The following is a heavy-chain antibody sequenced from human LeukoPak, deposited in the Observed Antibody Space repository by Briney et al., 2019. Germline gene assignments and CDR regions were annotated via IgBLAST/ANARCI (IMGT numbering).Heavy chain of an antibody. Sequence: PGGSLRLSCAASGFTFSNAWMTWVRQAPGKGLEWVGRIKSKTDGGTTDYAAPVKGRFTISRDDLKNTLYLQMNSLRAEDTAIYYCAKDEGRDYFDYWGQGTLVTVSS. V-gene: IGHV3-15*01. CDR2: IKSKTDGGTT. J-gene: IGHJ4*02. CDR3: AKDEGRDYFDY. D-gene: IGHD3-10*01. CDR1: GFTFSNAW.